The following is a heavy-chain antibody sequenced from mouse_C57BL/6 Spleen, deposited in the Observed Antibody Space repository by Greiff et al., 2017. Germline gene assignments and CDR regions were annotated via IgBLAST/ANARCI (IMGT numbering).Heavy chain of an antibody. D-gene: IGHD4-1*01. CDR3: SREGLGRFAY. J-gene: IGHJ3*01. Sequence: ESGPGLVKPSQSLSLTCSVTGYSFTSGYYWNWIRQFPGNKLEWMGYISYDGSNNNNPSLKNLFSITRDTSKNQCFLKLNAVTTEDTSTYFCSREGLGRFAYGGQGTLVTVSA. V-gene: IGHV3-6*01. CDR1: GYSFTSGYY. CDR2: ISYDGSN.